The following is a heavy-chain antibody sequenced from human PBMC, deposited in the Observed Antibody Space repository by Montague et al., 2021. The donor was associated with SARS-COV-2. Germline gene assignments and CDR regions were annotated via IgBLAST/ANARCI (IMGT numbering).Heavy chain of an antibody. CDR1: GGSISSSSYY. CDR3: ARVSGYGSGSSFNWFDS. D-gene: IGHD3-10*01. J-gene: IGHJ5*01. Sequence: SETLSLTCSVSGGSISSSSYYWGWIRQPPGKGLEWIGSIFYSGTTSYNGSLKSRVTMLLDKSANELTLQVTSVTAADTAVYYCARVSGYGSGSSFNWFDSWGQGLVVTVSS. V-gene: IGHV4-39*06. CDR2: IFYSGTT.